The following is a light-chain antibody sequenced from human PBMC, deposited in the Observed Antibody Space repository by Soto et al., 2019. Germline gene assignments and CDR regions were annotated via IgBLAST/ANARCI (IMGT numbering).Light chain of an antibody. CDR3: QLYDSSSYT. CDR2: GAS. J-gene: IGKJ2*01. V-gene: IGKV3-20*01. Sequence: ELVVTQSPGTLSLSPGERATLSCRASQRVNRYYLAWYQQKPGQAHRLLIYGASRRATDIPDRFSGSGSGTDFTLTISRQEPEDFAVYYCQLYDSSSYTFGQGTKLAIK. CDR1: QRVNRYY.